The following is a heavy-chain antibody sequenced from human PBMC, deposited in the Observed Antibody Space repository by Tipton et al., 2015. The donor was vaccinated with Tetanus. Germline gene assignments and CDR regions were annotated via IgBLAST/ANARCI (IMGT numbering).Heavy chain of an antibody. CDR3: ARPIAVAGTGSAYYFDY. J-gene: IGHJ4*02. CDR2: IYPGDSDT. D-gene: IGHD6-19*01. V-gene: IGHV5-51*01. Sequence: VQLVQSGAEVKKPGESLKISCKGSGYSFTSYWIGWVRQMPGKGLEWMGIIYPGDSDTRYSPSFQVQVTISADKSISTAYLRWSSLKASDTAMFYCARPIAVAGTGSAYYFDYWGQGTLVTVSS. CDR1: GYSFTSYW.